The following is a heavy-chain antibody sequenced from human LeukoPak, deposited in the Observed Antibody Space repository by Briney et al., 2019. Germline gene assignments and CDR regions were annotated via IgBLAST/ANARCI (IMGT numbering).Heavy chain of an antibody. D-gene: IGHD7-27*01. V-gene: IGHV1-69*01. CDR3: ARGTGFNYYFDY. Sequence: SVNVSCKASGGTFSSYAISWVRQAPGQGLEWMGGIIPIFGTANYAQKFQGRVTITADESTSTAYMELSSLRSEDTAVYYCARGTGFNYYFDYWGQGTLVTVSS. CDR2: IIPIFGTA. CDR1: GGTFSSYA. J-gene: IGHJ4*02.